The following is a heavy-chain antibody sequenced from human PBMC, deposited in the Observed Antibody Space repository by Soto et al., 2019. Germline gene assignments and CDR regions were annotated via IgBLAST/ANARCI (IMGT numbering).Heavy chain of an antibody. J-gene: IGHJ4*02. V-gene: IGHV3-30*18. D-gene: IGHD6-6*01. Sequence: GGSLRLSCTASGFTFSSYGMHWVRQAPGKGLEWVAVISYDGSNKYYADSVKGRFTISRDNSKNTLYLQMNSLRAEDTAVYYCAKDQTASSSGFDYWGQGTLVTVSS. CDR3: AKDQTASSSGFDY. CDR2: ISYDGSNK. CDR1: GFTFSSYG.